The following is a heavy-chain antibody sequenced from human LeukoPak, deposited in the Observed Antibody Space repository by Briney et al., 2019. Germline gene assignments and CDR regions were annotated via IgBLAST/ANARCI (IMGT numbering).Heavy chain of an antibody. D-gene: IGHD3-10*01. V-gene: IGHV4-4*07. CDR3: ARGDSSDYYGTRGRPNWFDP. CDR1: GGSISSYY. J-gene: IGHJ5*02. CDR2: IYTSGST. Sequence: TSETLSLTCTVSGGSISSYYWSWIRQPAGKGLEWIGRIYTSGSTNYNPSLKSRVTMSVDTSKNQFSLKLSSVTAADTAVYYCARGDSSDYYGTRGRPNWFDPWGQGTLVTVSS.